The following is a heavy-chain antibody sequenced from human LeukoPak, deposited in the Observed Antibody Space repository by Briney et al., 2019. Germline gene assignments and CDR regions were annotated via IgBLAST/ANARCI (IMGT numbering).Heavy chain of an antibody. CDR1: GFTLSNYW. CDR2: INSDGSST. V-gene: IGHV3-74*01. J-gene: IGHJ4*02. CDR3: ARVEYYGSGSYSWAFDY. Sequence: GGSLRLSCSASGFTLSNYWIHWVRQAPGKGLVWVSRINSDGSSTSYADSVKGRFTISRDNAKNTLYLQMNSLRAEDTAVYYCARVEYYGSGSYSWAFDYWGQGTLVTVSS. D-gene: IGHD3-10*01.